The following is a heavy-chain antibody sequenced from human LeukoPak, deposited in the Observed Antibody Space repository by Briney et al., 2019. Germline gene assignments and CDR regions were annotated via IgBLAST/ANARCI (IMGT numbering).Heavy chain of an antibody. CDR3: VRDGYCGTTSCAGPL. D-gene: IGHD2-2*03. CDR2: INTDGTTT. J-gene: IGHJ4*02. Sequence: PGGSLRLSCAASGFTFSIYWMYWVRQAPGKALVCVSRINTDGTTTNYADSVKGRFTVSRDNAKNILYLQMNSLRAEDTAVYYCVRDGYCGTTSCAGPLWGQGTLVTVSS. CDR1: GFTFSIYW. V-gene: IGHV3-74*01.